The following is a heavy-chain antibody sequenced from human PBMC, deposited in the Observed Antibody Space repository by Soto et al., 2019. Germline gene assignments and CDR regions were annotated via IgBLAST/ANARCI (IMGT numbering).Heavy chain of an antibody. D-gene: IGHD3-22*01. J-gene: IGHJ4*02. CDR1: GFTFSSYA. CDR2: ISGSGGST. Sequence: VGSLRLSCAASGFTFSSYAMSWVRQAPGKGLEWVSAISGSGGSTYYADSVKGRFTISRDNSKNTLYLQMNSLRAEDTAVYYCAKDLTYYDSSGWVPYYFDYWGQGTLVTVSS. CDR3: AKDLTYYDSSGWVPYYFDY. V-gene: IGHV3-23*01.